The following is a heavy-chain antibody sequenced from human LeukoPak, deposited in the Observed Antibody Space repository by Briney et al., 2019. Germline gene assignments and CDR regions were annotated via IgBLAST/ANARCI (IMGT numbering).Heavy chain of an antibody. CDR3: AREKTGYSKGATNFDY. V-gene: IGHV4-4*07. CDR2: IYTSGST. Sequence: SETLSLTCTVSGGSISSYYWSWIRQPAGKGLEWIGRIYTSGSTNYNPSPKSRVTMSVDTSKNQFSLKLSSVTAADTAVYYCAREKTGYSKGATNFDYWGQGTLVTVSS. CDR1: GGSISSYY. J-gene: IGHJ4*02. D-gene: IGHD6-13*01.